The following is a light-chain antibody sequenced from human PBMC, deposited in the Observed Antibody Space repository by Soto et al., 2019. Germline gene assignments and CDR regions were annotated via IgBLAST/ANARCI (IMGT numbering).Light chain of an antibody. CDR1: QSINTW. V-gene: IGKV1-5*03. J-gene: IGKJ5*01. CDR3: QQYNDSFRYT. CDR2: EAS. Sequence: DIQMTQSPSTLSASVGDRVTITCRASQSINTWLAWDQQQPGTVPKLLIYEASTLESGVPSRFSGSRSGTEFTLTVSSLQPADFATSYCQQYNDSFRYTFGQGTRLEIK.